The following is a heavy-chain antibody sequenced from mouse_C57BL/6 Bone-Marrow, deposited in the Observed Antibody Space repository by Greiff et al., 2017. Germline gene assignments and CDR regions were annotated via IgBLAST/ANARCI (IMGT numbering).Heavy chain of an antibody. D-gene: IGHD2-2*01. CDR3: ANDLLWLRRYYYAMDY. Sequence: VQLKESGPELVKPGASVKMSCKASGYTFTDYNMHWVKQSHGKSLEWIGYINPNNGGTSYNQKFKGKATLTVNKSSSTAYMELRSLTSEASAVYYCANDLLWLRRYYYAMDYWGQGTSVTVSS. J-gene: IGHJ4*01. CDR2: INPNNGGT. CDR1: GYTFTDYN. V-gene: IGHV1-22*01.